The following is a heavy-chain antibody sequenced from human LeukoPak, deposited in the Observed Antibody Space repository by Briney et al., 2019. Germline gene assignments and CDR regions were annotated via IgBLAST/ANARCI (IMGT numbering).Heavy chain of an antibody. D-gene: IGHD4-17*01. CDR2: IYYSGST. V-gene: IGHV4-39*02. CDR1: GGSISSSSYY. CDR3: ARDTTVTGHFDY. Sequence: PSETLSLTCTVSGGSISSSSYYWGWIRQPPGKGLEWIGSIYYSGSTYYNPSLKSRVTISVDTSKNQFSLKLSSVTAADTAVYYCARDTTVTGHFDYWGQGTLVTVPS. J-gene: IGHJ4*02.